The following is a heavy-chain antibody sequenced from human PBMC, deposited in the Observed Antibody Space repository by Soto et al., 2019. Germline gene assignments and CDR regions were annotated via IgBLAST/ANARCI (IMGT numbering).Heavy chain of an antibody. J-gene: IGHJ6*02. CDR1: GGSISSGGYY. V-gene: IGHV4-31*03. D-gene: IGHD6-19*01. CDR3: ARDFTDSSGPTLGMGV. Sequence: QVQLQESGPGLVKPSQTLSLTCTVSGGSISSGGYYWSWIRQHPGKGLEWIGYMYYSGSTYYNPSLKSRVTISVDTSKSQFSLKLSSVTAADTAVYYCARDFTDSSGPTLGMGVWGQGTTVTVSS. CDR2: MYYSGST.